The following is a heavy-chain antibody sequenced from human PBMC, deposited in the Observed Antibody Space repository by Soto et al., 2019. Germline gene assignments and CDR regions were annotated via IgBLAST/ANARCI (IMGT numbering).Heavy chain of an antibody. CDR1: GFTFSGSA. J-gene: IGHJ4*02. V-gene: IGHV3-73*01. CDR3: TLSIAAAGTDY. D-gene: IGHD6-13*01. CDR2: IRSKANSYAT. Sequence: GGSLRLSCAASGFTFSGSAMHWVRQASGKGLEWVGRIRSKANSYATAYAASVKGRFTISRDDSKNTAYLQMNSLKTEDTAVYYCTLSIAAAGTDYWGQGTLVTVSS.